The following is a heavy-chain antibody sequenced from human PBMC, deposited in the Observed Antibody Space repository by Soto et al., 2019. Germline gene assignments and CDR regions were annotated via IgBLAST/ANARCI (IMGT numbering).Heavy chain of an antibody. V-gene: IGHV4-59*08. J-gene: IGHJ6*03. CDR3: ARIAPLTFYYYYYMDV. CDR1: GGSISSYY. Sequence: PSETLSLICTVSGGSISSYYWSWIRQPPGKGLEWIGYIYYSGTTNYNPSLKSRVTISVDTSKNQFSLKLTSVTAADTAVYYCARIAPLTFYYYYYMDVWGKGTTVTVSS. D-gene: IGHD6-6*01. CDR2: IYYSGTT.